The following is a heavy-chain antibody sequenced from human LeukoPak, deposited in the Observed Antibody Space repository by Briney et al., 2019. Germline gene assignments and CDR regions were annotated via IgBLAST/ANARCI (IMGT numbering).Heavy chain of an antibody. J-gene: IGHJ4*02. D-gene: IGHD6-19*01. CDR3: ARSGWYDDFDY. CDR2: LSRSTTII. V-gene: IGHV3-48*01. CDR1: GFNFNIWS. Sequence: GGSLRLPCAASGFNFNIWSMNWVRQAPGKGLEWISYLSRSTTIIYYADSVKGRFTISRDNAKNSLYLQMNSLRAEDTAMYYCARSGWYDDFDYLGQGTLVTVSS.